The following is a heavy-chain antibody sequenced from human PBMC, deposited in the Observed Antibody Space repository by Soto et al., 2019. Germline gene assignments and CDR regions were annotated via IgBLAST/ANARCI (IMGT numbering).Heavy chain of an antibody. V-gene: IGHV3-33*01. CDR3: ARDIGVQLWLSSVINYYYGMDV. J-gene: IGHJ6*02. CDR1: GFTFSSYG. CDR2: IWYDGSNK. Sequence: QVQLVESGGGVVQPGRSLRLSCAASGFTFSSYGMHWVRQAPGKGLEWVAVIWYDGSNKYYADSVKGRFTISRDNSKNTLYLQMNSRRAEDTAVYYCARDIGVQLWLSSVINYYYGMDVWGQGTTVTVSS. D-gene: IGHD5-18*01.